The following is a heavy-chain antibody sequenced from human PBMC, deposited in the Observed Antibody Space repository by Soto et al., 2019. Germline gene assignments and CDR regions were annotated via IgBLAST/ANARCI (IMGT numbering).Heavy chain of an antibody. CDR1: GFTFSSFA. Sequence: EVQVLESGGGLVQPGGSLRLSCAGSGFTFSSFAMTWVRQAPGKGLEWVSTTRSNGEYTYYTDSVKGRFTVSRDNSKDTLFLEKSSLRPGETAKYYCSKYSQSVSVSAAPVYRIDVWGQGTTVTVSS. CDR3: SKYSQSVSVSAAPVYRIDV. J-gene: IGHJ6*02. CDR2: TRSNGEYT. D-gene: IGHD2-15*01. V-gene: IGHV3-23*01.